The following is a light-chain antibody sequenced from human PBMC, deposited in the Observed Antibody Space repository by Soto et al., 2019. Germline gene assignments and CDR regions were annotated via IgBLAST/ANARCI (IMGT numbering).Light chain of an antibody. CDR3: QQYGSSPST. CDR1: QSVSSSY. V-gene: IGKV3-20*01. Sequence: EIVLTQSPGTLSLSPGERPTLSCSASQSVSSSYLAWYQQKPGQAPRLLIYGASSRATGIPDRFSGSGSGTDFTLTISRLEPEDFAVYYCQQYGSSPSTFGQGTKVDIK. CDR2: GAS. J-gene: IGKJ1*01.